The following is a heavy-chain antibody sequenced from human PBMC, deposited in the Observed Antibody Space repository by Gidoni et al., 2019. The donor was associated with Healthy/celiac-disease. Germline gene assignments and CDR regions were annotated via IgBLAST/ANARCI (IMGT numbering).Heavy chain of an antibody. CDR3: ARLIVDTAMVTFDY. Sequence: EVQLVESGGGLVQPGGSLRLSCAASGFTFSSYSMNWVRQAPGKGLGWVSYISSSSSTIYYADSVKGRFTISRDNAKNSLYLQMNSLRDEDTAVYYCARLIVDTAMVTFDYWGQGTLVTVSS. CDR2: ISSSSSTI. CDR1: GFTFSSYS. D-gene: IGHD5-18*01. V-gene: IGHV3-48*02. J-gene: IGHJ4*02.